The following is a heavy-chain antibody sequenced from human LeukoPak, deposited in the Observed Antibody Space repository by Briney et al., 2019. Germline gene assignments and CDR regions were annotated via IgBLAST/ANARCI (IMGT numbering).Heavy chain of an antibody. CDR2: IYYSGST. D-gene: IGHD6-13*01. CDR3: ARHVGSSWNQWIDY. Sequence: SETLSLTCTVSGGSISSSSYYWGWIRQPPGKGLEWIGSIYYSGSTYYNPSLKSRVTISVDTSKNQFSLKLSSVTAADTAVYYCARHVGSSWNQWIDYWGQGTLVTVSS. V-gene: IGHV4-39*01. J-gene: IGHJ4*02. CDR1: GGSISSSSYY.